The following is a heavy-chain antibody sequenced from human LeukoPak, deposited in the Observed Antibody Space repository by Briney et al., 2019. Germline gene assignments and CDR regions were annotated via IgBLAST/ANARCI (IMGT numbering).Heavy chain of an antibody. V-gene: IGHV3-72*01. Sequence: GSLRLSCAASGFTFSDHNMDWIRPAPGKGLEWIGRSRNKVNSYTTDYAASVRDRFTISRDESKNSVYLQMNSLKTEDTAVYYCAWGDAYCSGDCFSDWGQGTLVTVSA. CDR2: SRNKVNSYTT. CDR1: GFTFSDHN. D-gene: IGHD2-21*02. J-gene: IGHJ4*02. CDR3: AWGDAYCSGDCFSD.